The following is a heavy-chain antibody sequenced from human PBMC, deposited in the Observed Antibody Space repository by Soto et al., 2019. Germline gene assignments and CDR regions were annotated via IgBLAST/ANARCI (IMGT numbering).Heavy chain of an antibody. J-gene: IGHJ4*02. D-gene: IGHD6-13*01. CDR3: ARSWYSSSWYFDY. V-gene: IGHV1-46*01. CDR2: INPSGGST. CDR1: GYTFTIYA. Sequence: GSSVKVCCKSSGYTFTIYAINWVRQATGQGIEWMGIINPSGGSTSYAQKSQGRVTMTRDTSTSTVYMELSSLRSEDTAVYYCARSWYSSSWYFDYWGQGTLVTVYS.